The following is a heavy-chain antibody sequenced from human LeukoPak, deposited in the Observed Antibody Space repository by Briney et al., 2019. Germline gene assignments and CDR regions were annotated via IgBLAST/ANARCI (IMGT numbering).Heavy chain of an antibody. CDR1: GLTLSQHW. Sequence: PGGSLRLSCAGSGLTLSQHWETGFRKAPGKGLEWVANINADGGEKNYLDSVKGRFSIYRDNAENSVYLQINSLRVEDAAVYYCARGHYGMDIWGQGTTVIVSS. CDR3: ARGHYGMDI. J-gene: IGHJ6*02. V-gene: IGHV3-7*01. CDR2: INADGGEK.